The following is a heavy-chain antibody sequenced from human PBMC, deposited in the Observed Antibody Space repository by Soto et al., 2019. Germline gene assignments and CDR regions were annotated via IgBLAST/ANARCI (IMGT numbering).Heavy chain of an antibody. V-gene: IGHV3-48*02. Sequence: PGGSLRLSCAASGFTFSSYSMNWVRQAPGKGLEWVSYISSSSSTTYYADSVKGRFTISRDNAKNSLFLQMNSLRDEDTAVFFCARSSMASFDYWGQGALVTVSS. D-gene: IGHD2-21*01. CDR2: ISSSSSTT. CDR1: GFTFSSYS. CDR3: ARSSMASFDY. J-gene: IGHJ4*02.